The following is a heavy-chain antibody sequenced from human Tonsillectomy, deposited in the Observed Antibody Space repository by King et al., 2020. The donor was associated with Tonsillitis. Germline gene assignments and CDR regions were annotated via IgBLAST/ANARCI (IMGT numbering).Heavy chain of an antibody. D-gene: IGHD3-9*01. CDR3: ARETTGCYYFDY. CDR2: ISTSGSTI. V-gene: IGHV3-48*04. J-gene: IGHJ4*02. CDR1: GFSFSSYS. Sequence: VQLVESGGGLVQPGGSLRLSCAASGFSFSSYSMNWVRQAPGKGLEWVSCISTSGSTIYYADSMKGRFTISRDNAKNLLYLQINSLRAEDTAVYFCARETTGCYYFDYWGQGTLVTVSS.